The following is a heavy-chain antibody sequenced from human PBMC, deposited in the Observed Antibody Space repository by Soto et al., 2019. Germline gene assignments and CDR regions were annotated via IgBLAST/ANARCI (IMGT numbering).Heavy chain of an antibody. D-gene: IGHD2-2*01. CDR3: ARVETCSSTSCYSVFDY. CDR2: INSDGSST. Sequence: EVQLVESGGGLVQRGGSLRLSCAASGFTFSSYWMHWVRQAPGKGLVWVSRINSDGSSTTYADSVKGRFTISRDNAKNTMYLQMNSLRAEDMAVYYCARVETCSSTSCYSVFDYWGQGTLVTVSS. CDR1: GFTFSSYW. V-gene: IGHV3-74*03. J-gene: IGHJ4*02.